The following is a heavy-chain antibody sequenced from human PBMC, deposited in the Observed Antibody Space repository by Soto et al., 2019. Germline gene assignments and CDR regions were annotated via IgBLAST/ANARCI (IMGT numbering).Heavy chain of an antibody. J-gene: IGHJ6*02. CDR1: GFTVNSHA. Sequence: GGSLRLSCAASGFTVNSHAMSWVRQAPGKGLEWVASISGSGDGTYYGDSVKGRFTISRDSSSSTLFLQMNNLRGEDTAVYLCTKSRRGILMVYGFGGMDVWGQGTTVTVSS. CDR2: ISGSGDGT. D-gene: IGHD2-8*01. V-gene: IGHV3-23*01. CDR3: TKSRRGILMVYGFGGMDV.